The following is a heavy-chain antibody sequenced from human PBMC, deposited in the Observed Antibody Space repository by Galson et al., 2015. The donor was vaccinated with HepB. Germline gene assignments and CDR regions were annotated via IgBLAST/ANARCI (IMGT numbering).Heavy chain of an antibody. CDR2: IRDKTNNYNT. CDR1: GFAFSDHS. CDR3: ARAYCSGDCYMVGV. J-gene: IGHJ4*02. D-gene: IGHD2-21*02. Sequence: SLRLSCAASGFAFSDHSMDWVRQAPGKWLEWVGRIRDKTNNYNTDYAASVKGRFTISRDDSKNSLYLQMNSLKTEDTAVYYCARAYCSGDCYMVGVWGQGTLVIVSS. V-gene: IGHV3-72*01.